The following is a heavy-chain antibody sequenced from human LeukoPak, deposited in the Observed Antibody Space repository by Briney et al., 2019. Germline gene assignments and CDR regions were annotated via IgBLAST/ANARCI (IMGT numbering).Heavy chain of an antibody. CDR1: GFTFSSYG. J-gene: IGHJ6*02. D-gene: IGHD3-22*01. CDR2: IWYDGSNK. CDR3: ARRDSYYDSSGYYDSYYYYGMDV. Sequence: GGSLRLSCAASGFTFSSYGMHWVRQAPGKGLEWVAVIWYDGSNKYYADSVKGRFTISRDNSKNTLYLQMNSLRAEDTAVYYCARRDSYYDSSGYYDSYYYYGMDVWGQGTTVTVSS. V-gene: IGHV3-33*01.